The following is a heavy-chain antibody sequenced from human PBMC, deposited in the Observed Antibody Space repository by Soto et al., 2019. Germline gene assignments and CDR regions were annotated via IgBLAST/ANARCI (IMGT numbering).Heavy chain of an antibody. D-gene: IGHD2-21*01. V-gene: IGHV4-31*02. CDR2: IYVTGAV. CDR3: ERLRIATNNYKWFDP. J-gene: IGHJ5*02. CDR1: GDALNSGKYY. Sequence: SLSLTCRVPGDALNSGKYYWSWIRQVPGKGLEWIGHIYVTGAVDYNPSLRDRITISQDTSERQFSLNLRLVTAADTAVYYCERLRIATNNYKWFDPWGQGTLVTVYS.